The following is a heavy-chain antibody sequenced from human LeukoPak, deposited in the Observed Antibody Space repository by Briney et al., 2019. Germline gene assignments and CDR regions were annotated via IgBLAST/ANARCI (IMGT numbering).Heavy chain of an antibody. J-gene: IGHJ4*02. CDR3: ARGIPRYCSGGSCYRPTPLDY. CDR2: INHSGST. Sequence: SETLSLTCAVYGGSFSGYYWSWIRQPPGKGLEWIGEINHSGSTNYNPSLKSRVTISVDTSKNQFSLKLSSVTAADTAVYYCARGIPRYCSGGSCYRPTPLDYWAREPWSPSPQ. D-gene: IGHD2-15*01. CDR1: GGSFSGYY. V-gene: IGHV4-34*01.